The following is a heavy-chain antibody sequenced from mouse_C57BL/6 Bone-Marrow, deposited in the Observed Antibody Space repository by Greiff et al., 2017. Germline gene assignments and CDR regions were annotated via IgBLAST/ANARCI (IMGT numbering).Heavy chain of an antibody. J-gene: IGHJ3*01. D-gene: IGHD1-1*01. V-gene: IGHV1-54*01. Sequence: VQGVESGAELVRPGTSVKVSCKASGYAFTNYLIEWVKQRPGQGLEWIGVLNPGSGGTNYNEKFKGKATLTADKSSSTAYMQLSSLTSEDSAVYFCARGHGSSPAWFAYWGQGTLVTVSA. CDR1: GYAFTNYL. CDR2: LNPGSGGT. CDR3: ARGHGSSPAWFAY.